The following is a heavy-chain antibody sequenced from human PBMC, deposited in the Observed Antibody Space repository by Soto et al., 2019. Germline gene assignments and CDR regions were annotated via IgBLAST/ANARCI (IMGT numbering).Heavy chain of an antibody. J-gene: IGHJ5*02. Sequence: ASVKVSCQASGYTFTSYGISCGRQAPGQGLEWMGWISAYNGNTNYAQKLQGRVTMTTDTSTSTAYMELSSLRSDDTAVYYCARFGTSGTGFDPWGQGTLVTVSS. CDR1: GYTFTSYG. CDR2: ISAYNGNT. D-gene: IGHD1-1*01. V-gene: IGHV1-18*01. CDR3: ARFGTSGTGFDP.